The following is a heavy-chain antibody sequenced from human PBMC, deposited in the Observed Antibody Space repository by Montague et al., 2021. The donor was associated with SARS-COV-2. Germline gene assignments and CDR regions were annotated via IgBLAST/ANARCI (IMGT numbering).Heavy chain of an antibody. CDR3: ARKTGGGY. CDR1: GFSFSSYW. CDR2: IKQDASEQ. V-gene: IGHV3-7*03. Sequence: SLRLSCEAYGFSFSSYWMSWVRQAPVKGLEWVANIKQDASEQYYVYSVKGRFTISRDNAKNSLYLQMNSLRAEDTAVYYCARKTGGGYWGQGTLVTVSS. J-gene: IGHJ4*02. D-gene: IGHD3-16*01.